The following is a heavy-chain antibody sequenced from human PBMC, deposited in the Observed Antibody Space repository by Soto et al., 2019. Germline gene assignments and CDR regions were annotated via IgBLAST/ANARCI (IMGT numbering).Heavy chain of an antibody. CDR1: GGTFSSYA. J-gene: IGHJ6*02. D-gene: IGHD2-21*02. V-gene: IGHV1-69*01. CDR3: ARVAGAYCGGDCWYGMDV. CDR2: IIPIFGTA. Sequence: QVQLVQSGAEVKKPGSSVKVSCKASGGTFSSYAISWVRQAPGQGLEWMGGIIPIFGTANYAQKFQGRVTITADESTSTAYMELSSLRSEDTAVYYCARVAGAYCGGDCWYGMDVWGQGTTVTVSS.